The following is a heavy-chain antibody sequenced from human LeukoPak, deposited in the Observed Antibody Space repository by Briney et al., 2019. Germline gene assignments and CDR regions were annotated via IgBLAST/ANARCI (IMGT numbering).Heavy chain of an antibody. CDR2: IYYSGST. J-gene: IGHJ6*02. V-gene: IGHV4-59*01. Sequence: PSETLSLTCTVFGGSISDYYWSWIRQPPGKGLEWIGYIYYSGSTNYNPSLKSRVTISVDTSKNQFSLKLSSVIAADTAVYYCARARRRDYYGMDVWGQGTTVTVSS. CDR3: ARARRRDYYGMDV. CDR1: GGSISDYY.